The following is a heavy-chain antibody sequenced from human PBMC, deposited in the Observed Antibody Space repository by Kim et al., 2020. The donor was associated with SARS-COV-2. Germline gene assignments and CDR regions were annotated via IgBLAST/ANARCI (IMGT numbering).Heavy chain of an antibody. J-gene: IGHJ6*01. CDR1: GYTFTGYY. V-gene: IGHV1-2*06. CDR3: ARDESLIGYCSCGSCALYG. CDR2: INPNSCGT. Sequence: ASVKVSCKASGYTFTGYYMHWVRQAPGQGLEWMGRINPNSCGTNYAQKIQGRVTMTRATSISTAYMELSRLRSDDMAVYYCARDESLIGYCSCGSCALYG. D-gene: IGHD2-15*01.